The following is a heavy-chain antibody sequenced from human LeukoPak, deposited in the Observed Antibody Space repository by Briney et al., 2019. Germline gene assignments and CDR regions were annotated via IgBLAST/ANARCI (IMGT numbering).Heavy chain of an antibody. CDR3: AKKQLGAYYFDY. J-gene: IGHJ4*02. V-gene: IGHV3-23*01. CDR2: ISGSGGST. D-gene: IGHD1-26*01. Sequence: GGSLRLSCAASGFTFSTYAMSWVRQAPGKGLEWVSAISGSGGSTYYEDSVKGRFTSSRDNSKNTLYLQMNSLRAEDTAVYYCAKKQLGAYYFDYWGQGTLVTVSS. CDR1: GFTFSTYA.